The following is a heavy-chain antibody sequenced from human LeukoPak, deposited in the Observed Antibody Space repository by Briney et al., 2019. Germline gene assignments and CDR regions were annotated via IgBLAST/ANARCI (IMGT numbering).Heavy chain of an antibody. Sequence: GGSLRLSCAASGFTFSDYSMNWVRQAPGKGLEWISYIGIDSGNTNYADSVKGRFTISGDKAKNSLYLQMNSLRAEDTAVYYCARDSTYYYDSGSSGPHYFDNWGQGTLVTVSS. V-gene: IGHV3-48*01. CDR1: GFTFSDYS. J-gene: IGHJ4*02. CDR3: ARDSTYYYDSGSSGPHYFDN. D-gene: IGHD3-10*01. CDR2: IGIDSGNT.